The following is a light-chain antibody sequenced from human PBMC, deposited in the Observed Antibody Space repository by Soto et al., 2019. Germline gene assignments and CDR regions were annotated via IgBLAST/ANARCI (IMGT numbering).Light chain of an antibody. CDR2: DAS. V-gene: IGKV1-5*01. Sequence: DIQMTQSPSTLSASVGDRVTITCRANQSISSWLAWYQQKPGKAPKLLIYDASSLESGVPSRFSGSGSGTEFTLTISSLQPDDFATYYCKQYNSYSWTFGQGTKVEIK. CDR3: KQYNSYSWT. J-gene: IGKJ1*01. CDR1: QSISSW.